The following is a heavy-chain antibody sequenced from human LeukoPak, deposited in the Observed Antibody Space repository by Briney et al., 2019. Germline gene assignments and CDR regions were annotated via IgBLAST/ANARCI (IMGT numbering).Heavy chain of an antibody. CDR1: GFTFSSYS. CDR3: ARDLGVVRPGYMDV. CDR2: ISSSSSYI. V-gene: IGHV3-21*01. J-gene: IGHJ6*03. Sequence: GGSLRLSCAASGFTFSSYSMNWVRQAPGKGLEWVSSISSSSSYIYYADSVKGRFTISRDNAKNSLYLQMNSLRAKDTAVYYCARDLGVVRPGYMDVWGKGTTVTVSS. D-gene: IGHD3-3*01.